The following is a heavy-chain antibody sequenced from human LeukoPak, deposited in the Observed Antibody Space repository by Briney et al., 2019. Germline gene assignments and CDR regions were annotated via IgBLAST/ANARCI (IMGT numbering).Heavy chain of an antibody. D-gene: IGHD6-19*01. V-gene: IGHV4-59*01. CDR1: GGSISSYY. J-gene: IGHJ4*02. CDR2: INYSGST. Sequence: KTSETLSLTCTVSGGSISSYYWSWIRQPPGKGLEWIGYINYSGSTNYNPSLKSRVTISVDTSKNQFSLKLSSVTAADTAVYYCARERGAVAFDYWGQGTLVTVSS. CDR3: ARERGAVAFDY.